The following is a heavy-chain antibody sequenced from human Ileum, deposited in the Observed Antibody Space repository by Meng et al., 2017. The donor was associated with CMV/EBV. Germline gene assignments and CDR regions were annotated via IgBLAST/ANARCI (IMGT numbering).Heavy chain of an antibody. CDR1: GFTFSSYA. CDR3: AKGRAVGLLAATNY. D-gene: IGHD2-15*01. V-gene: IGHV3-23*01. Sequence: ASGFTFSSYAMSWVRQAPGKGLEWVSTISGGGDSTYYADSVKDRFTISRDNSKNTLYLQMNSLRAEDTAVYYCAKGRAVGLLAATNYWGQGTLVTVSS. CDR2: ISGGGDST. J-gene: IGHJ4*02.